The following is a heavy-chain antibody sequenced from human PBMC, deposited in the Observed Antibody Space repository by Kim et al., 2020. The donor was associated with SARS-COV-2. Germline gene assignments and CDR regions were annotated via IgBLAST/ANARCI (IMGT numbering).Heavy chain of an antibody. CDR3: VKGLSSSWSILLFWFDP. J-gene: IGHJ5*02. V-gene: IGHV3-64D*06. CDR2: ISSNGGST. Sequence: GGSLRLSCSASGFTFSSYAMHWVRQAPGKGLEYVSAISSNGGSTYYADSVKGRFTISRDNSKNTLYLQMSSLRAEDTAVYYCVKGLSSSWSILLFWFDPWGQGTLVTVSS. D-gene: IGHD6-13*01. CDR1: GFTFSSYA.